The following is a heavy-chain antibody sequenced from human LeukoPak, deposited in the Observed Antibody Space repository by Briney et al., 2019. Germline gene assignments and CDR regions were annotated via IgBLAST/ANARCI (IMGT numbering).Heavy chain of an antibody. Sequence: SQTLSLTCTVSGGSISSGSYYWSWIRQPAGKGLEWIGRIYTSGSTNYNPSLKSRVTISVDTSKNQFSLKLSSVTAADTAVYYCARSHITRGYSGYDSGFGIWGQGTMVTVSS. CDR3: ARSHITRGYSGYDSGFGI. CDR2: IYTSGST. V-gene: IGHV4-61*02. D-gene: IGHD5-12*01. CDR1: GGSISSGSYY. J-gene: IGHJ3*02.